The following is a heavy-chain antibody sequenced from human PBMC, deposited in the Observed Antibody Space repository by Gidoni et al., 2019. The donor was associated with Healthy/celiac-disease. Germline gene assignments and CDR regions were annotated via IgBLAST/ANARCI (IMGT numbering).Heavy chain of an antibody. J-gene: IGHJ4*02. V-gene: IGHV4-61*02. CDR3: ARGDGGGG. D-gene: IGHD2-15*01. CDR2: IYTSGST. CDR1: GGPISSGSYY. Sequence: QVQLQESGPGLVKPSQTLSLTSTVPGGPISSGSYYWSWIRQPAGKGLEWIGRIYTSGSTNYNPSLKSRVTMSVDTSKNQFSLKLSSVTAADTAVYYCARGDGGGGWGQGTLVTVSS.